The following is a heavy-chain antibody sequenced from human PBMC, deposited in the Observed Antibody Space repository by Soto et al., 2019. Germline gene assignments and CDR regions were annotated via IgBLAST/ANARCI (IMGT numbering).Heavy chain of an antibody. J-gene: IGHJ6*03. Sequence: QVQLVQSGAEVKKPGASVKVSCKASGYTFTSYGISWVRQAPGQGLEWMGWISAYNGNTNYAQKLQGRVTITTDTSTSTAYMQLRSLRADDTAVYYCARLPANTHLGITMVRGEDYYMDVWGKGTTVTVSS. V-gene: IGHV1-18*01. CDR2: ISAYNGNT. D-gene: IGHD3-10*01. CDR3: ARLPANTHLGITMVRGEDYYMDV. CDR1: GYTFTSYG.